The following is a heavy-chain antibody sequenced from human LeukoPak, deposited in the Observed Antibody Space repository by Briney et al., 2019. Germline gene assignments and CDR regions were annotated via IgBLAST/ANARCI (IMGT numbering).Heavy chain of an antibody. CDR2: IKEDGSEK. D-gene: IGHD3-9*01. CDR3: ARDSRYYDILTVKYYFDY. CDR1: GFTFSSYW. Sequence: GGSLRLSCVASGFTFSSYWMSWVRQAPGKGLEWVANIKEDGSEKYYVDSVKGRFTISRDNAKNSLYLQMTSLRAEDTAVYYCARDSRYYDILTVKYYFDYWGQGTLVTVSS. V-gene: IGHV3-7*03. J-gene: IGHJ4*02.